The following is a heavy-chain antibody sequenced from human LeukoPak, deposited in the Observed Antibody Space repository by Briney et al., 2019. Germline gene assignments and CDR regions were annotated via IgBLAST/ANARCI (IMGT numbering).Heavy chain of an antibody. Sequence: GASVKVSCKASGYTFTSYGISWVRQAPGQGLEWMGWISAYNGNTNYAQKLQGRVTMTTDTSTSTAYMELRSLRSDDTAVYYCARNGRYYYDSSGYPFDYWGQGTLVTVSS. V-gene: IGHV1-18*01. CDR2: ISAYNGNT. J-gene: IGHJ4*02. CDR3: ARNGRYYYDSSGYPFDY. CDR1: GYTFTSYG. D-gene: IGHD3-22*01.